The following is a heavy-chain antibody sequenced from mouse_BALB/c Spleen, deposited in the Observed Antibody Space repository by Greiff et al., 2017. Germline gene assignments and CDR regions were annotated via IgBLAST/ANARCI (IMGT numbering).Heavy chain of an antibody. CDR2: ISNLAYSI. J-gene: IGHJ4*01. CDR1: GFTFSDYG. CDR3: ARAGNAMDY. V-gene: IGHV5-15*02. Sequence: EVKLVESGGGLVQPGGSRKLSCAASGFTFSDYGMAWVRQAPGKGPEWVASISNLAYSIYYADTVTGRFTISRENAKNTLYLEMSSLRSEDTAMYYCARAGNAMDYWGQGTSVTVSS.